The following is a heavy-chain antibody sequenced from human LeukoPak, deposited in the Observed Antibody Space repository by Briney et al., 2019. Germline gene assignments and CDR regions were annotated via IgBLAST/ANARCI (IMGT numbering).Heavy chain of an antibody. Sequence: ASVKVSCKASGYTFTSYDINWVRQATGQGLEWMGWMNPNSGNTGYAQKFQGRVTMTRNTSISTAYMELRSLRSDDTAVYYCARVAPTTTVAGPPDFWGQGTLVTVSS. CDR3: ARVAPTTTVAGPPDF. D-gene: IGHD4-23*01. CDR2: MNPNSGNT. V-gene: IGHV1-8*01. J-gene: IGHJ4*02. CDR1: GYTFTSYD.